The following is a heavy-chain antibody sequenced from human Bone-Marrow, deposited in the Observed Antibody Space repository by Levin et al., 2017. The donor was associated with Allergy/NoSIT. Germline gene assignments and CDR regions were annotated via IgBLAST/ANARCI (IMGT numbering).Heavy chain of an antibody. V-gene: IGHV3-72*01. CDR2: TRNKANSYTT. CDR3: ARAGVPDSSGYYPNRYGMDV. Sequence: PGGSLRLSCAASGFTFSDHYMDWVRQAPGKGLEWVGRTRNKANSYTTEYAASVKGRFTISRDDSKNSLYLQMNSLKTEDTAVYYCARAGVPDSSGYYPNRYGMDVWGQGTTVTVSS. D-gene: IGHD3-22*01. CDR1: GFTFSDHY. J-gene: IGHJ6*02.